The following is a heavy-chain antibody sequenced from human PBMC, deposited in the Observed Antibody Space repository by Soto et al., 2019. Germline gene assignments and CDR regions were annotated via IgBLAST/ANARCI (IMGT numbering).Heavy chain of an antibody. CDR2: ISYDGSNK. J-gene: IGHJ4*02. D-gene: IGHD3-10*01. V-gene: IGHV3-30*03. Sequence: QVQLVESGGGVVQPGRSLRLSCAASGFPFSTYGMHWVREGPGKGLEWVAVISYDGSNKYYAESVKGRFTISRDNSKNTLYLQMNSLRPEDTALSYCVGGQYYFDYRGQRTPVTVSS. CDR3: VGGQYYFDY. CDR1: GFPFSTYG.